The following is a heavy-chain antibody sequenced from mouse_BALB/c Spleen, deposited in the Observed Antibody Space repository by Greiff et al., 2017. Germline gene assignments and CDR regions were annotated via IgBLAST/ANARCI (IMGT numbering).Heavy chain of an antibody. CDR1: GYSFTSYW. V-gene: IGHV1-5*01. D-gene: IGHD1-2*01. Sequence: VQLQQSGTVLARPGASVKMSCKASGYSFTSYWMHWVKQRPGQGLEWIGAIYPGNSDTSYNQKFKGKAKLTAVTSASTAYMELSSLTNEDSAVYYCTRPGTTTATVYYAMDYWGQGTSVTVSS. CDR2: IYPGNSDT. CDR3: TRPGTTTATVYYAMDY. J-gene: IGHJ4*01.